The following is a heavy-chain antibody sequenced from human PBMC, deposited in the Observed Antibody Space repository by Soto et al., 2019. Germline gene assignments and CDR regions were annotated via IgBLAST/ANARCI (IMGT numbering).Heavy chain of an antibody. CDR2: INHSGST. V-gene: IGHV4-34*01. Sequence: SETLSLTCAVYGGSFSGYYWSWIRQPPGKGLEWIGEINHSGSTNYNPSLKSRVTISVDTSKNQFSLKLSSVTAADTAVYYCARGRAEITIFGVVTPADYGMDVWGQGTTVTVSS. D-gene: IGHD3-3*01. J-gene: IGHJ6*02. CDR1: GGSFSGYY. CDR3: ARGRAEITIFGVVTPADYGMDV.